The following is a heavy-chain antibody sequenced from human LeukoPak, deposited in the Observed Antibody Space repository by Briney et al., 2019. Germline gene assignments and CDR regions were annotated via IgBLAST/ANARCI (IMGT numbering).Heavy chain of an antibody. CDR2: IYHSGST. Sequence: SETLSLTCTVSGGSISTYYWNWIRQPPGKGLEWIGYIYHSGSTNYNPSLQSRVTISVDTSKNRFSLKLSSVTAADTAVYYCAREMATIPGYFDYWGQGTLVTVSS. CDR1: GGSISTYY. J-gene: IGHJ4*02. D-gene: IGHD5-24*01. V-gene: IGHV4-59*01. CDR3: AREMATIPGYFDY.